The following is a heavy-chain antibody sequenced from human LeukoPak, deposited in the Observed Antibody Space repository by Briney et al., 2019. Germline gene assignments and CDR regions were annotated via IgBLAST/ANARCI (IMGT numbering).Heavy chain of an antibody. CDR2: IYHSGST. Sequence: SQTLSLTCAVSGGSISSGGYSWSWIRQPPRKGLEWIGYIYHSGSTYYNPSLKSRVTISVDRSKNQFSLKLSSVTAADTAVYYCASSSMVRGVNPFDYWGQGTLVTVSS. CDR3: ASSSMVRGVNPFDY. D-gene: IGHD3-10*01. CDR1: GGSISSGGYS. V-gene: IGHV4-30-2*01. J-gene: IGHJ4*02.